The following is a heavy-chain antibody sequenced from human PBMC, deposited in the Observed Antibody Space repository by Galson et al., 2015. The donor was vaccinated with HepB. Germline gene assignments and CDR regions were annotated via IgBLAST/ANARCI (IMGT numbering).Heavy chain of an antibody. V-gene: IGHV3-48*02. CDR3: ARGYSGSYYFSEYFQH. CDR1: GFTFSSYS. J-gene: IGHJ1*01. Sequence: SLRLSCAASGFTFSSYSMNWVRRAPGKGLEWVSYISSSSSTIYYADSVKGRFTISRDNAKNSLYLQMNSLRDEDTAVYYCARGYSGSYYFSEYFQHWGQGTLVTVSS. CDR2: ISSSSSTI. D-gene: IGHD1-26*01.